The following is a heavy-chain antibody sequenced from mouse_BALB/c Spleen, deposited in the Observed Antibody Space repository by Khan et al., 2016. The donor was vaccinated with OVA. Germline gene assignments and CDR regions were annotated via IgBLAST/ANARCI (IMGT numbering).Heavy chain of an antibody. V-gene: IGHV1S137*01. D-gene: IGHD1-3*01. Sequence: QVRLQQSGAELVRPGVSVKLSCKGSGYTFTDFAMHWVKQSHAKSLEWIGVISTYYGDATYNQKFKGKATMTVDKSSSTAYMELARLTSDDSAIYYRARGSGNSRFAYWGQGTLVTVSA. J-gene: IGHJ3*01. CDR2: ISTYYGDA. CDR1: GYTFTDFA. CDR3: ARGSGNSRFAY.